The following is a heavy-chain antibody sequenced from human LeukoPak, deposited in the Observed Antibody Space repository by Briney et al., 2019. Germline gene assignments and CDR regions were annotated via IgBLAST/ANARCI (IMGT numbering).Heavy chain of an antibody. CDR3: VKDTHPKSYSTSWYYAFDI. D-gene: IGHD6-13*01. Sequence: PGGSLRLSCSASGFNFNNYATHWVRQAPGKGLEHVSAISSNGGNTYYADSVKGRFTISRDNSKNTLYFQMAHLRPEDTAVYYCVKDTHPKSYSTSWYYAFDIWGQGTMVTVSS. J-gene: IGHJ3*02. CDR2: ISSNGGNT. CDR1: GFNFNNYA. V-gene: IGHV3-64*05.